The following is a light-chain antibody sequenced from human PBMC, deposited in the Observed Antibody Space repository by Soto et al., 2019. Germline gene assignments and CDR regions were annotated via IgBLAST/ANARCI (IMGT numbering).Light chain of an antibody. J-gene: IGKJ3*01. V-gene: IGKV1-33*01. CDR2: DAS. CDR1: QDINIY. Sequence: DIQTTQSPSSLFASVGDRVTITCQATQDINIYLNWYQQKPGKAPNLLIYDASNLEIGVPSMFSGSGSGTHFTFTISSLQTEDIGTYYCQQYDILPITFGPGTKLDIK. CDR3: QQYDILPIT.